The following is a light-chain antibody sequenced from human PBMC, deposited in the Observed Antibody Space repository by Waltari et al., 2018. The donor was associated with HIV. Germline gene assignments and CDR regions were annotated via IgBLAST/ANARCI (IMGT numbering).Light chain of an antibody. CDR3: QQRSDSPPST. CDR2: DAI. Sequence: EIVLTQSPATLSLSPGETATLSCRASQSVGSYLAWYQQKPGRAPRLLIYDAINRATGMPSRFSGSGAGTDFTLTISSLEPEDVAVYYCQQRSDSPPSTFGGGTKVEI. J-gene: IGKJ4*01. V-gene: IGKV3-11*01. CDR1: QSVGSY.